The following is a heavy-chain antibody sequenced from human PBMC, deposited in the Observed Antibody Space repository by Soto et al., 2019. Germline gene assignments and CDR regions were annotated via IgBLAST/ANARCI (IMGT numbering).Heavy chain of an antibody. CDR2: ISWNSGSI. CDR1: GFTFDDYA. D-gene: IGHD2-2*01. Sequence: EVQLVESGGGLVQPGRSLRLSCAASGFTFDDYAMHWVRQAPGKGLEWVSGISWNSGSIGYADSVKGRLTISRDNAKKSLYLQMEGLRAEDTALYYCAKGIQMSTGRRKTDWGQGTLVTVSS. CDR3: AKGIQMSTGRRKTD. J-gene: IGHJ4*02. V-gene: IGHV3-9*01.